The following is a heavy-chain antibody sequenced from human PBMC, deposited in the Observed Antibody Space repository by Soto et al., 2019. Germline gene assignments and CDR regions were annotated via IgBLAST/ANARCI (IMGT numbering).Heavy chain of an antibody. J-gene: IGHJ4*02. V-gene: IGHV1-69*06. CDR3: ARGGYLTSFGGFHX. Sequence: GASVKVSCKASGGTFSSYAISWVRQAPGQGLEWMGGIIPIFGTANYAQKFQGRVTITADKSTSTAYMELSSLRSEDTAVYYCARGGYLTSFGGFHXWGQGTLVTVSX. CDR2: IIPIFGTA. CDR1: GGTFSSYA. D-gene: IGHD3-16*01.